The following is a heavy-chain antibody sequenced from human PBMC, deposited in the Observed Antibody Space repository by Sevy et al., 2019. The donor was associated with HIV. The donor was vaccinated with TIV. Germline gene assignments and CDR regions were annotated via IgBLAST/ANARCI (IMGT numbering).Heavy chain of an antibody. V-gene: IGHV3-30-3*01. CDR2: ISYDGSNK. J-gene: IGHJ4*02. CDR1: GFTFSSYA. D-gene: IGHD3-22*01. CDR3: ARDSTSSGYYSNIDY. Sequence: GGSLRLSCAASGFTFSSYAMHWVRQAPGKGLEWVAVISYDGSNKYYADSVKGRFTISRDNSMNTLYLQMNSLRAEDTAVYYCARDSTSSGYYSNIDYWGQGTLVTVSS.